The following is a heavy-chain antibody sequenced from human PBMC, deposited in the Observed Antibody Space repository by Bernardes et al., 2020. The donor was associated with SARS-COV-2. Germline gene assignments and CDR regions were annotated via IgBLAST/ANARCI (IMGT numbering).Heavy chain of an antibody. V-gene: IGHV4-39*01. Sequence: SETLSLTCDVSGRSITNNTYYWGWIRQPPGKGLEWIGSGYYSRTTYGNPSLESRVTISIDTSKNQFSLKLSSMTAADTAVYYCVRHGLAVAGHNFDYWGQGTLVNVSS. J-gene: IGHJ4*02. CDR2: GYYSRTT. CDR1: GRSITNNTYY. D-gene: IGHD6-19*01. CDR3: VRHGLAVAGHNFDY.